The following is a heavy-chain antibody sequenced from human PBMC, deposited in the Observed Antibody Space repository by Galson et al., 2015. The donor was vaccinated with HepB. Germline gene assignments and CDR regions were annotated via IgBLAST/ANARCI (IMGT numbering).Heavy chain of an antibody. CDR2: IWYDGSNK. CDR3: ARDTKTTSGFDY. J-gene: IGHJ4*02. Sequence: SLRLSCAASGFTFSSYGMRWVRQAPGKGLEWVAVIWYDGSNKYYADSEKGRFTISRDNSKNTLYLQMNSLRAEDTAVYYCARDTKTTSGFDYWGQGTLVTVSS. V-gene: IGHV3-33*01. CDR1: GFTFSSYG. D-gene: IGHD4-17*01.